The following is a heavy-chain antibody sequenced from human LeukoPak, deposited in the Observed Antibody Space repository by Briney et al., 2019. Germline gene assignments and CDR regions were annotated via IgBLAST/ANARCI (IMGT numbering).Heavy chain of an antibody. CDR3: ARERSITGTTYPARWFDP. CDR2: ISSSSSYI. Sequence: PGGSLRLSCAASGFTFSSYSMNWVRQAPGKGLEWVSSISSSSSYIYYADSVKGRFTISRDNAKNSLYLQMNSLRAEDTAVYYCARERSITGTTYPARWFDPWGQGTLVTVSS. V-gene: IGHV3-21*01. D-gene: IGHD1-7*01. CDR1: GFTFSSYS. J-gene: IGHJ5*02.